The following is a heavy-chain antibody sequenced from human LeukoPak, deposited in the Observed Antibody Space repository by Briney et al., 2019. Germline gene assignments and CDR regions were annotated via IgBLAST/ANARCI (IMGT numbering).Heavy chain of an antibody. CDR3: ARDPGYSSSWKTEYYFDY. CDR1: GFTFSSYS. V-gene: IGHV3-21*01. Sequence: GGSLRLSCAASGFTFSSYSMNWVRQAPGKGLEWVSSISSSSSYIYYADSVKGRFTISRDNAKNSLYLQMNSLRAEDTAVYYCARDPGYSSSWKTEYYFDYWGQGTLVTVSS. CDR2: ISSSSSYI. J-gene: IGHJ4*02. D-gene: IGHD6-13*01.